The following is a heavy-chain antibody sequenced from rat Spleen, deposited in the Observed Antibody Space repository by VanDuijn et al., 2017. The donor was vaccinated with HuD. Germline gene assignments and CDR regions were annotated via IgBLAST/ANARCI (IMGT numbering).Heavy chain of an antibody. V-gene: IGHV5-25*01. CDR2: ISYDGSTT. J-gene: IGHJ2*01. CDR1: EFTFSNYD. Sequence: EVQLVESGGGLVQPGRSMKLSCAASEFTFSNYDMAWVRQAPTKGLEWVTSISYDGSTTYYRDSVKGRFTISRDNAKSTLYLQMDSLRSEDTATYYCARHEDYSGLDYWGQGVMVTVSS. CDR3: ARHEDYSGLDY. D-gene: IGHD1-1*01.